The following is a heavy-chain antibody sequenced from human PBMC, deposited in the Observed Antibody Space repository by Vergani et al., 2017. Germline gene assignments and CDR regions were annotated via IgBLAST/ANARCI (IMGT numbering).Heavy chain of an antibody. Sequence: EVELVQSGPEMRKPGESLKISCKGSEYSFGNYWIGWVRQMPGKGLEWMRIIYPADSDTRYSPSFQGQVTISADKSISTAFLQWDRLKASDTALYYCARHTTYTVSWGQGTLVTVAS. CDR3: ARHTTYTVS. J-gene: IGHJ5*02. V-gene: IGHV5-51*01. CDR2: IYPADSDT. D-gene: IGHD1-1*01. CDR1: EYSFGNYW.